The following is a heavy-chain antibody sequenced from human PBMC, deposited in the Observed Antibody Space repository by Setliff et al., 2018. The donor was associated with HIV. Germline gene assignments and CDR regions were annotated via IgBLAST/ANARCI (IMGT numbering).Heavy chain of an antibody. CDR1: GTSFTNYW. V-gene: IGHV5-51*01. Sequence: GESLKISCKGSGTSFTNYWIGWVRQLPGKGLEWIGIFYPGDSETRYSPSFQGQVTMSADRSISTAYLQLNSVRTSDTAMYYCARRLDSSNWGSHGLDVWGQGTTVTVSS. CDR2: FYPGDSET. D-gene: IGHD3-22*01. CDR3: ARRLDSSNWGSHGLDV. J-gene: IGHJ6*02.